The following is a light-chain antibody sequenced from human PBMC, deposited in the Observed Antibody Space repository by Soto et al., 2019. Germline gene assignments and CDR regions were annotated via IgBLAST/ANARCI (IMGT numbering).Light chain of an antibody. CDR1: SSDVGGYNY. Sequence: QSVLTQPASVSGSPGQSITISCTGTSSDVGGYNYVSWYQQHPGKTPKFMIYDVSNRPSGVSNRFSGSKSGNTASLTISRLQAEDEADYYCCSYTTSNARQIVFGTGTKVTVL. CDR2: DVS. CDR3: CSYTTSNARQIV. V-gene: IGLV2-14*01. J-gene: IGLJ1*01.